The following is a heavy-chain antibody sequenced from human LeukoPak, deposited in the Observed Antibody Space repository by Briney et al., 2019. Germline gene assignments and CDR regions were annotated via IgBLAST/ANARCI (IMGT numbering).Heavy chain of an antibody. V-gene: IGHV4-59*11. D-gene: IGHD4-17*01. CDR2: IYYSEST. J-gene: IGHJ4*02. CDR3: AREGVYGDYVFDY. CDR1: GGSISSHY. Sequence: PSENLSLTCTVSGGSISSHYWSWIRPPPGKGLEWIGYIYYSESTNYNTSLKSRVTISVDTSKNQFSLKLSSVTAADTAVYYCAREGVYGDYVFDYWGQGTLVTVSS.